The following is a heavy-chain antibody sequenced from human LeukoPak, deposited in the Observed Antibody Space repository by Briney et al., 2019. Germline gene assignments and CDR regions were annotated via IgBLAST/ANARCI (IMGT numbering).Heavy chain of an antibody. CDR1: GFTFRSYA. CDR2: ISGSGGST. CDR3: AKGATNGYSYGSSFDY. Sequence: GGSLRLSGAASGFTFRSYAMSWVRQAPGKGLEWVSAISGSGGSTYYADSVKGRFTISRDNSKNTLYLQMNSLRAEDTAVYYCAKGATNGYSYGSSFDYWGQGTLVTVSS. J-gene: IGHJ4*02. D-gene: IGHD5-18*01. V-gene: IGHV3-23*01.